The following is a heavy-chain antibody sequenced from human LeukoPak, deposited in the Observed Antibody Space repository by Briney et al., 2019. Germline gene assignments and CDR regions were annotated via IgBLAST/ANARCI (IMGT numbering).Heavy chain of an antibody. D-gene: IGHD2-2*01. CDR2: ISYDGSNK. CDR1: GFTFSSYA. Sequence: TGGSLRLSCAASGFTFSSYAMHWVRQVPGKGLEWVAVISYDGSNKYYADSVKGRFTISRDNSKNTLYLQMNSLRAEDTAVYYCAGDKPAAMALDYWGQGTLVTVSS. J-gene: IGHJ4*02. V-gene: IGHV3-30-3*01. CDR3: AGDKPAAMALDY.